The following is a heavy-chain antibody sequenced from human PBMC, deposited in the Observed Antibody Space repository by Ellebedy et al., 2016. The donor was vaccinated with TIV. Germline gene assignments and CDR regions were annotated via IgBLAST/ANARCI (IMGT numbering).Heavy chain of an antibody. CDR3: ARGSHYMRVVVFTSDAFDI. CDR2: INHSGSP. CDR1: GGSFSGYY. J-gene: IGHJ3*02. Sequence: SETLSLTCAVYGGSFSGYYWSWLRQPPGKGLEWIGEINHSGSPNSNPSLKSRVAISVDTSKNQFSLNLSAVTAADTAVHYCARGSHYMRVVVFTSDAFDIWGQGTMVTVSS. V-gene: IGHV4-34*01. D-gene: IGHD3-22*01.